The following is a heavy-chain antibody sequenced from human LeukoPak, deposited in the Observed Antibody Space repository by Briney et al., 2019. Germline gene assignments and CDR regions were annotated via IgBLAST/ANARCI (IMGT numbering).Heavy chain of an antibody. D-gene: IGHD5-18*01. CDR3: ARGRGGYSYGYRYYYYYYMDV. CDR1: GGSFSGYY. J-gene: IGHJ6*03. V-gene: IGHV4-34*01. Sequence: SETLSLTCAVYGGSFSGYYWSWIRQPPGKGLEGIGEINHSGSTNYNPSLKSRVTISVDTSKNQFSLKLSSVTAADTAVYYCARGRGGYSYGYRYYYYYYMDVWGKGTTVTVSS. CDR2: INHSGST.